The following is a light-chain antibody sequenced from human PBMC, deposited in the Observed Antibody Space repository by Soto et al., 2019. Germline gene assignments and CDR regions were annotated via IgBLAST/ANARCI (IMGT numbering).Light chain of an antibody. J-gene: IGKJ1*01. CDR2: DAS. Sequence: DIQMTQSPSTLSASVGDRVTITCRASQSSNSWLAWYQQKPGKAPKLLIYDASSLESGFPSRFSGGGSGTEFPLTFRRLQPDDFANDYLQQDNSYSRTFGQG. CDR1: QSSNSW. V-gene: IGKV1-5*01. CDR3: QQDNSYSRT.